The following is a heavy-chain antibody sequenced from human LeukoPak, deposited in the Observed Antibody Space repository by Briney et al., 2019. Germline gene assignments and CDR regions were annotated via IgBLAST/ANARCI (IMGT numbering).Heavy chain of an antibody. J-gene: IGHJ4*02. V-gene: IGHV1-69*13. CDR2: IIPISGTA. Sequence: ASVKVSCKASGGTFSSYAISWVRQAPGQGLEWMGGIIPISGTANYAQKFQDRIAITADASTSTAYMDLSSLRSEDTAVYYCATYCSSTSCYIWGYYFDYWGQGTLVTVSS. CDR1: GGTFSSYA. D-gene: IGHD2-2*01. CDR3: ATYCSSTSCYIWGYYFDY.